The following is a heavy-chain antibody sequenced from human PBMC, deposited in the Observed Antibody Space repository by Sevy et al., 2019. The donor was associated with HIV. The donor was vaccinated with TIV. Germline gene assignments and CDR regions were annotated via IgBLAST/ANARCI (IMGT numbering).Heavy chain of an antibody. J-gene: IGHJ4*02. V-gene: IGHV3-9*01. CDR3: AKAATVTTVRFDY. D-gene: IGHD4-17*01. CDR1: GFTFDDYA. Sequence: GGSLRLSCAASGFTFDDYAMHWVRQAPGKGLEWVSGNSWNSGSIGYADSVKGRFTISRDNAKNSLYLQMNSLRAEDTALYYCAKAATVTTVRFDYWGQGTLVTVSS. CDR2: NSWNSGSI.